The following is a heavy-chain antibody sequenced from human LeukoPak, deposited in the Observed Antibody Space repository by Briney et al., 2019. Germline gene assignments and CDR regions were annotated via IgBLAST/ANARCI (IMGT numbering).Heavy chain of an antibody. D-gene: IGHD4-23*01. V-gene: IGHV1-18*01. CDR1: GYTXTSYG. CDR2: ISAYNGNT. CDR3: ARYRDTVVKGAFDI. Sequence: ASVTVSCKASGYTXTSYGISWVRQAPGQGLEWMGWISAYNGNTNNAQKLQGRVTMTTDPSTSTAYMELRSLRSDDTAVYYCARYRDTVVKGAFDIWGQGTMVTVSS. J-gene: IGHJ3*02.